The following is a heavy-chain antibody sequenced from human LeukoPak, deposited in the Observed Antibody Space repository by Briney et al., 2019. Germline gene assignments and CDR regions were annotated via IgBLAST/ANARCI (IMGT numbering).Heavy chain of an antibody. CDR3: AKAGSIRFDY. CDR1: GFSFSVYG. CDR2: ITGSGVT. D-gene: IGHD1-26*01. V-gene: IGHV3-23*01. J-gene: IGHJ4*02. Sequence: GGTLRLSCAASGFSFSVYGMNWVRQAPGKGLEWVSGITGSGVTYYADSVKGRFTVSRDNSKNTLYLQMNSLRVEDMAVYFCAKAGSIRFDYWGQGTLVTVSS.